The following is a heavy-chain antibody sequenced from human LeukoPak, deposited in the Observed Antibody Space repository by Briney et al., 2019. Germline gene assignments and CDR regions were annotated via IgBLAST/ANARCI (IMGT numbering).Heavy chain of an antibody. D-gene: IGHD2-2*01. CDR3: ARDPPEAAMGIDY. CDR2: INLNDDGT. CDR1: GYTFTDYF. V-gene: IGHV1-2*02. Sequence: ASVKVSCKASGYTFTDYFMHWVRQAPGQGLEWMGWINLNDDGTNYAQKFQGRVTMTRDTTISTAYMELSRLTSDDTAVYYCARDPPEAAMGIDYWGQGTLVTVSS. J-gene: IGHJ4*02.